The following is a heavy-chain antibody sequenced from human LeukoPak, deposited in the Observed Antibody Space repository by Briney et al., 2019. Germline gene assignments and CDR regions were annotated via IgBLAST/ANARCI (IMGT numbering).Heavy chain of an antibody. CDR1: GFTFSSYE. Sequence: GGSLRLSCAASGFTFSSYEMNWVRQAPGKGLEWVSSISGSGGSTYYSDSVKGRFTISRDNSKNTLYLQLNSLRAEDTAVYYCAKDRSSGWYDAFDIWGQGTMVIISS. CDR3: AKDRSSGWYDAFDI. CDR2: ISGSGGST. J-gene: IGHJ3*02. D-gene: IGHD6-19*01. V-gene: IGHV3-23*01.